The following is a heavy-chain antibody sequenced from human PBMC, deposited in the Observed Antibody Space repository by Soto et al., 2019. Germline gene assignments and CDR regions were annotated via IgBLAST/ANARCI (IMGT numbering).Heavy chain of an antibody. CDR2: ISGTGGST. CDR3: AREGPPGGPHSGSYPYYFDY. J-gene: IGHJ4*02. Sequence: GGSLRLSCAASGFTFSNFAMNWVRQAPGKGLEWVSFISGTGGSTYYPDYVKGRFTISRDNSKNTLYLQMNSLRADDTAVYYCAREGPPGGPHSGSYPYYFDYWGQGTLVTVSS. CDR1: GFTFSNFA. V-gene: IGHV3-23*01. D-gene: IGHD1-26*01.